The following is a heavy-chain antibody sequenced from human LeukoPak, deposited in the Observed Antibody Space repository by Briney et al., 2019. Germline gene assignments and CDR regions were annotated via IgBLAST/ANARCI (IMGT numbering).Heavy chain of an antibody. Sequence: TTSETLSLTCAVYGGSFSGYYWSWIRQPPGKGLEWIGEINHSGSTNYNPSLKSRVTISVDTSKNQFSLKLSSVTAADTAVYYCARGSQGLGTRGLRIWGQGTM. CDR2: INHSGST. CDR1: GGSFSGYY. V-gene: IGHV4-34*01. D-gene: IGHD6-19*01. J-gene: IGHJ3*02. CDR3: ARGSQGLGTRGLRI.